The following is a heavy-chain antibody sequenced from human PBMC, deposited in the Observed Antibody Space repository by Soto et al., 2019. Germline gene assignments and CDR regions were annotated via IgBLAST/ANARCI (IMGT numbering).Heavy chain of an antibody. J-gene: IGHJ1*01. V-gene: IGHV1-3*01. CDR3: AFGTDYFHC. CDR1: GYTFTNYA. Sequence: ASVKVSCKASGYTFTNYAMHWVRQAPGQRPEWMGWIHAGDGNTKFSQNFQGRVTFTRDTSANTAYMELSSLRSEDTAVYYCAFGTDYFHCWGQGTLVTVSS. CDR2: IHAGDGNT. D-gene: IGHD3-16*01.